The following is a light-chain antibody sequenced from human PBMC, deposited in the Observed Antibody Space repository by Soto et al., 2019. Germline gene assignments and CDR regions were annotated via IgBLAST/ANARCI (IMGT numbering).Light chain of an antibody. J-gene: IGLJ2*01. CDR1: SSNIGNNY. V-gene: IGLV1-51*01. CDR3: GPWDSSPSAGV. CDR2: DNN. Sequence: QSVLTQPPSVSAAPGQKVTISCSGSSSNIGNNYVSWYQQLPGTAPKLLIYDNNKRPSGIPDRFSGSKSGTSATLGITGLQTGDEADYYCGPWDSSPSAGVFGGGTKLTVL.